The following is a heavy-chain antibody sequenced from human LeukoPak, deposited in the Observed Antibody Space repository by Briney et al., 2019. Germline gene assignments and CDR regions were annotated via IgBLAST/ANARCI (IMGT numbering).Heavy chain of an antibody. D-gene: IGHD3-10*01. CDR3: ARQLYVSGSYYAPMDV. V-gene: IGHV4-39*01. Sequence: KSSETLSLTCTVSGGSISSSSYYWGWIRQPPGEGLEWIGSIYYSGSTYYNPSLKSRVTISVDTSKNQFSLKMSSVTAADTAVYFCARQLYVSGSYYAPMDVWGKGTTVTISS. CDR2: IYYSGST. J-gene: IGHJ6*03. CDR1: GGSISSSSYY.